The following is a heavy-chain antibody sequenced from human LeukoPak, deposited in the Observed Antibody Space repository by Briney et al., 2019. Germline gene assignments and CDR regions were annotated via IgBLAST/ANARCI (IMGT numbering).Heavy chain of an antibody. CDR1: GFTFSNSA. Sequence: GGSLRLSCAASGFTFSNSAMSWVRQAPGKGLEWVSTLSGSGITTYYADSVKGRFTISRDNSKNTLYLQMNSPRAEGTAVYYCAKGIYSSGWSYFDYWGHGTLVTVSS. J-gene: IGHJ4*01. V-gene: IGHV3-23*01. CDR3: AKGIYSSGWSYFDY. D-gene: IGHD6-19*01. CDR2: LSGSGITT.